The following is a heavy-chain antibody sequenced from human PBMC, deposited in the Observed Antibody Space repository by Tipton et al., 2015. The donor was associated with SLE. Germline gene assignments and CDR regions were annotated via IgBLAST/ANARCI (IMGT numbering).Heavy chain of an antibody. J-gene: IGHJ4*02. CDR3: AREERYYDSSGYYQGFDD. V-gene: IGHV3-48*02. Sequence: SLRLSCAASGFTFSSYNMNWVRQAPGKGLEWVSYISSSSSTIYYSDSVKGRFTISRDNAKNSLYLQMNSLRDEDTAMYYCAREERYYDSSGYYQGFDDWGLGPLVTVSS. CDR2: ISSSSSTI. D-gene: IGHD3-22*01. CDR1: GFTFSSYN.